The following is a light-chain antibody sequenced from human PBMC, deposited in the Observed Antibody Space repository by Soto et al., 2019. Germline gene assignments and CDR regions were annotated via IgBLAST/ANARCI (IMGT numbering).Light chain of an antibody. J-gene: IGKJ4*01. Sequence: IVLTQSPGTMSLSPGDRATLSCRASQSVRSNSLAWYQQKPGQAPRLLIYGASTRATGIPDRFSGSGSGTDFTLTITRLEPEDFAVFYCQQYGKSPPTFGGGTNMEIK. CDR3: QQYGKSPPT. CDR1: QSVRSNS. V-gene: IGKV3-20*01. CDR2: GAS.